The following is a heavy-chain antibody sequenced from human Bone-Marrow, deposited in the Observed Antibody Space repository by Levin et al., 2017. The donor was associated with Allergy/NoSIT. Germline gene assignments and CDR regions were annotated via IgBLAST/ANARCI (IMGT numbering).Heavy chain of an antibody. J-gene: IGHJ6*02. CDR2: IIPIFGTA. Sequence: ASVKVSCKASGGTFSSYAISWVRQAPGQGLEWMGGIIPIFGTANYAQKFQGRVTITADESTSTAYMELSSLRSEDTAVYYCARERRGGRQLVPNYYYYGMDVWGQGTTVTVSS. CDR1: GGTFSSYA. CDR3: ARERRGGRQLVPNYYYYGMDV. V-gene: IGHV1-69*13. D-gene: IGHD6-13*01.